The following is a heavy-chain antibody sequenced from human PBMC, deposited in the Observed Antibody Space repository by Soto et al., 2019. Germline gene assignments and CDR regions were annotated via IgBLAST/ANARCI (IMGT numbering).Heavy chain of an antibody. V-gene: IGHV3-48*02. J-gene: IGHJ4*02. Sequence: EVQLVESGGGLVQPGGSLRLSCAASGFTFSSYSMNWVRQAPGKGLEWVSYISATSSTKNYADSVKGRFTISRDNGQNSLYLQMNSLTDEDTAVYYCARSYYDTLITYSYNFDYWGQGTLVTVSS. D-gene: IGHD3-9*01. CDR2: ISATSSTK. CDR1: GFTFSSYS. CDR3: ARSYYDTLITYSYNFDY.